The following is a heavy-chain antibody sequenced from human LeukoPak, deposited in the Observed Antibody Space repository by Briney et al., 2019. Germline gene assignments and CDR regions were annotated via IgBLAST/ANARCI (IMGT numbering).Heavy chain of an antibody. CDR2: ISSSSSYI. D-gene: IGHD3-22*01. CDR3: ARANREYYYDSSGSPY. CDR1: GFTFSSYS. Sequence: GGSLRLSCAASGFTFSSYSMNWVRQAPGKGLEWVSSISSSSSYIYYADSVKGRFTISRDNAKNSLYLQMNSLRAEDTAVYYCARANREYYYDSSGSPYWGQGTLVTVSS. V-gene: IGHV3-21*01. J-gene: IGHJ4*02.